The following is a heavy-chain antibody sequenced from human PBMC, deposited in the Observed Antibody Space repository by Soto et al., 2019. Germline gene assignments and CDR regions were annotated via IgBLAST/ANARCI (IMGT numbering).Heavy chain of an antibody. CDR2: IRDSGET. Sequence: QVHLQQWGAGLVKPSGTLSLTCGVSGVSLRGYLWSWVRQPIGKGLEYIGEIRDSGETAYNPSLKSRFTISVDTSMSQFSLTLSSVTAADTAVYYCARRPDGLDFWGQGTPVIVSS. V-gene: IGHV4-34*02. J-gene: IGHJ4*02. CDR1: GVSLRGYL. CDR3: ARRPDGLDF. D-gene: IGHD3-9*01.